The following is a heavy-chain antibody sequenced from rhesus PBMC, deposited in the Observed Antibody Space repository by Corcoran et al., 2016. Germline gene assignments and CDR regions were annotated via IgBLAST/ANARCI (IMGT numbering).Heavy chain of an antibody. CDR2: NNGNSGST. J-gene: IGHJ4*01. D-gene: IGHD2-21*01. Sequence: QVQLQESGPGLVKPSETLSLSCTVSGSSITRYWWIWIRPPPGKGLELIGENNGNSGSTNYNPSLKSRVTISRETSKNQFSLKLSSVTAADTAVYYCAIDLPNTVLVVVAMDFDYWGQGVLVTVSS. CDR3: AIDLPNTVLVVVAMDFDY. CDR1: GSSITRYW. V-gene: IGHV4-80*01.